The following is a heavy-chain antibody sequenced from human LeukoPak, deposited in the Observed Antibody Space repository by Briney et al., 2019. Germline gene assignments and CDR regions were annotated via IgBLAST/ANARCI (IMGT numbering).Heavy chain of an antibody. CDR2: IYYTGRT. CDR1: GGSISSSDHS. V-gene: IGHV4-39*01. J-gene: IGHJ5*02. D-gene: IGHD6-13*01. Sequence: SETLSLTCTVSGGSISSSDHSWGWIRQPPGKGLEWTGTIYYTGRTYYNPSLESRVTISVDTSKNQFSLRLSSVTAADTAVYYCAQSLGSSDWMGNWFDRWGQGMLVTVSS. CDR3: AQSLGSSDWMGNWFDR.